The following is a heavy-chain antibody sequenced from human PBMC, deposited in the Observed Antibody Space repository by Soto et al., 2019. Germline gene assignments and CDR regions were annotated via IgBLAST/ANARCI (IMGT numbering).Heavy chain of an antibody. V-gene: IGHV4-59*04. CDR1: GGSISSYY. CDR2: IYYSGST. CDR3: ASATYYYDSSGYIRQWYFDY. Sequence: SETLSLTCTVSGGSISSYYWSWIRQPPGKGLEWIGYIYYSGSTYYNPSLKSRVTISVDTSKNQFSLKLSSVTAADTAVYYCASATYYYDSSGYIRQWYFDYWGQGTLVTVSS. J-gene: IGHJ4*02. D-gene: IGHD3-22*01.